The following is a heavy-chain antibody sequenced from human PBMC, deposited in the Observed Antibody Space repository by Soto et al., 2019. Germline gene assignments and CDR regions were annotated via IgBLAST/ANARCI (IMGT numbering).Heavy chain of an antibody. CDR1: GDSVSSNSVA. CDR2: TYYRSWWYN. D-gene: IGHD2-15*01. J-gene: IGHJ6*02. Sequence: SQTLSLTCVISGDSVSSNSVAWNWVRQSPSRGLEWLGRTYYRSWWYNDYAVSVRSRIAINPDTSKNHFSLQLNSVTPDDTAVYYCARSEEDSDYYYYGMDVWGQGTTVTVSS. CDR3: ARSEEDSDYYYYGMDV. V-gene: IGHV6-1*01.